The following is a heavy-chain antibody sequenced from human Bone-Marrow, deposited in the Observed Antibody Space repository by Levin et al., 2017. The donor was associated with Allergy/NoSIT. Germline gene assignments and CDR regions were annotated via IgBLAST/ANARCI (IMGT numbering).Heavy chain of an antibody. CDR2: ISHDGCER. CDR1: RFTFSSYG. CDR3: AKDLSVRFYDTSGYFSAQDF. D-gene: IGHD3-22*01. V-gene: IGHV3-30*18. Sequence: TGGSLRLSCAVSRFTFSSYGMHWVRQAPGKGLEWVAYISHDGCERYYADFVKGRFTVSRDNFKNTLFLQMNGLRTDDTAVYYCAKDLSVRFYDTSGYFSAQDFWGQGALVTVSS. J-gene: IGHJ4*02.